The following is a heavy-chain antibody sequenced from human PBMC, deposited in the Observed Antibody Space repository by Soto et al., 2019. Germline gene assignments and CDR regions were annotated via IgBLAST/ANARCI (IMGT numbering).Heavy chain of an antibody. V-gene: IGHV1-69*13. CDR1: GDTFGRFT. CDR2: IKPISDIT. J-gene: IGHJ5*02. Sequence: SVKVSCKASGDTFGRFTINWVRQAPGQGLEWMGGIKPISDITNYAQRFQGRVTFTADASTSTVYLELSSLRSEDTAMYYCARDPSTIHKLIGVWFDPWGQGTLVTVSS. CDR3: ARDPSTIHKLIGVWFDP. D-gene: IGHD1-1*01.